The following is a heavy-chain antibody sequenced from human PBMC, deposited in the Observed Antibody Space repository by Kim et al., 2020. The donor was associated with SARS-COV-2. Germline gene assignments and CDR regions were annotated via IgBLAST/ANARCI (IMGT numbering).Heavy chain of an antibody. D-gene: IGHD1-1*01. CDR1: GFTVSGNH. J-gene: IGHJ6*03. Sequence: GGSLRLSCAASGFTVSGNHMTWVRQAPGKGLDWVSVIHTGGTTSYGDSVKGRFTISRDNSKNTVSLQINTLRAEDTAVYYCAKGPNLDVWGKGTTVTVS. V-gene: IGHV3-53*01. CDR3: AKGPNLDV. CDR2: IHTGGTT.